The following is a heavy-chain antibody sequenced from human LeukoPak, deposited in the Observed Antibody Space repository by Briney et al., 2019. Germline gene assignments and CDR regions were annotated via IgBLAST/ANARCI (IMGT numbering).Heavy chain of an antibody. D-gene: IGHD3-10*01. J-gene: IGHJ4*02. CDR3: ARDHYGSQGY. Sequence: TGGSLRLSCAASGFTFSSYTMNWVRQAPGKGLEWISHISSGSSTIYYADSVKGRFTVPRDNAKNSLYLQMNSLRAEATAVYYCARDHYGSQGYWRQGTLVSVSS. V-gene: IGHV3-48*01. CDR1: GFTFSSYT. CDR2: ISSGSSTI.